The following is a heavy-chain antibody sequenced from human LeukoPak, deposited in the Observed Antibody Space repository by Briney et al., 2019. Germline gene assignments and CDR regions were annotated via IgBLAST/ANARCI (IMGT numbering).Heavy chain of an antibody. V-gene: IGHV3-11*04. CDR1: GFTFSDYY. CDR3: ARVMGSYATDY. J-gene: IGHJ4*02. Sequence: GGSLRLSCTASGFTFSDYYMSWIRQAPGKGLEWVSYISKTDSSTNYAESVRGRFTISRDDAKSSLYLQMNSLRAEDTAVYYCARVMGSYATDYWGQGTLVTVSS. D-gene: IGHD3-16*01. CDR2: ISKTDSST.